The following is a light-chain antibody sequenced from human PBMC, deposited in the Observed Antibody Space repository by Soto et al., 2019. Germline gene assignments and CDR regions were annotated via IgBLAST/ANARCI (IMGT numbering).Light chain of an antibody. CDR3: QQTNSFPLT. Sequence: DIQMTQSPSSVSASVGDRVTITCRASQYVSEWLAWYQQKPGKAPKPLIYATSNLRSGVPSRFSGSGSGTDFTLTISGLQTDDFATYYGQQTNSFPLTFGGGTKVEIK. J-gene: IGKJ4*01. CDR1: QYVSEW. V-gene: IGKV1-12*01. CDR2: ATS.